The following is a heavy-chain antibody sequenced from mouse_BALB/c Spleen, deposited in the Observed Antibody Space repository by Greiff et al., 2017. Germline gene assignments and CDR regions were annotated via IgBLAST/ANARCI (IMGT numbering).Heavy chain of an antibody. Sequence: VQLQQPGAELVKPGASVKMSCKASGYTFTSYWMHWVKQRPGQGLEWIGVIDPSDSYTSYNQKFKGKATLTVDTSSSTAYMQLSSLTSEDSAVYYCTRSSMITTRAWFAYWGQGTLVTVSA. J-gene: IGHJ3*01. CDR1: GYTFTSYW. V-gene: IGHV1S127*01. CDR2: IDPSDSYT. D-gene: IGHD2-4*01. CDR3: TRSSMITTRAWFAY.